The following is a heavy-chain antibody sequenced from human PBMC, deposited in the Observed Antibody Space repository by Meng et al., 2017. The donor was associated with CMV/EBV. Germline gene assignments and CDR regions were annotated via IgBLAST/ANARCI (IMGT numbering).Heavy chain of an antibody. CDR3: ARESSGFPLDY. J-gene: IGHJ4*02. CDR1: GGSMSGHH. CDR2: ITTSGGT. D-gene: IGHD3-22*01. V-gene: IGHV4-4*07. Sequence: LTCIVSGGSMSGHHWGWIRQPAGKGLEWLGRITTSGGTDYNPSLKSRVTVSIDTSKNQFSLILSSVTAAYTAVYYCARESSGFPLDYWGQGTLVTVSS.